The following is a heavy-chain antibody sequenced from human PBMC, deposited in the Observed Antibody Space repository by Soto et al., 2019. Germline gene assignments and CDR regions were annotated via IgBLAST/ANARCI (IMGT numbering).Heavy chain of an antibody. CDR2: ISYDGSNK. J-gene: IGHJ6*02. D-gene: IGHD6-19*01. Sequence: SCKASGYTFSSYGMHWVRQAPGKGLEWVAVISYDGSNKYYADSVKGRFTISRDNSKNTLYLQMNSLRAEDTAVYYCSKGQSSQWLVLYYYYGMDVWGQGTTVTVSS. CDR3: SKGQSSQWLVLYYYYGMDV. V-gene: IGHV3-30*18. CDR1: GYTFSSYG.